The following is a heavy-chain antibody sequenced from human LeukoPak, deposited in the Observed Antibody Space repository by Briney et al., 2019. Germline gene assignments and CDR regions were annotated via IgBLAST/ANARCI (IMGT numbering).Heavy chain of an antibody. V-gene: IGHV3-21*01. J-gene: IGHJ3*02. Sequence: GGSLRLSCAASGFTFSSYSMNWVRQAPGKGLEWVSSISSSSSYIYYADSVKGRFTISRDNAKNSLYLQMNSLRAEDTAVYYCARDAGGDYVDAFDIWGQGTMVTVSS. D-gene: IGHD2-21*02. CDR1: GFTFSSYS. CDR3: ARDAGGDYVDAFDI. CDR2: ISSSSSYI.